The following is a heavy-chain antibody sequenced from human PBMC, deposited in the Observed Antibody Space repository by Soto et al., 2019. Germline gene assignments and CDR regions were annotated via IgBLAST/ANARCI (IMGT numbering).Heavy chain of an antibody. CDR3: VGEPQWYFNY. CDR1: GFSFSDHY. CDR2: ISPGGDNI. D-gene: IGHD2-8*01. J-gene: IGHJ4*02. Sequence: QVQLVESGGGLVKPGGSLRLSCAASGFSFSDHYMSWIRQAPGKGLEWVSYISPGGDNIHYADSVKGRFTISRDNARNSLYLQMNSLRVEDTAVYYCVGEPQWYFNYWGQGTLVTVSS. V-gene: IGHV3-11*01.